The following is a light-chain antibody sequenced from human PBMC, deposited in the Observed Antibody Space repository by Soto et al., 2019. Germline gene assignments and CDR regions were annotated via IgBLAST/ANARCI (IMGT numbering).Light chain of an antibody. CDR3: AAWDDSLNGRV. CDR1: SSNIGNNA. V-gene: IGLV1-36*01. J-gene: IGLJ2*01. CDR2: YDD. Sequence: QLVLTQPPSVSEDPRQRVTISCSGSSSNIGNNAVNWYQQLPGKAPKLLIYYDDLLPSGVSDRFSGSKSGTSASLAISGLQSEDEADYYCAAWDDSLNGRVFGGGTKLTVL.